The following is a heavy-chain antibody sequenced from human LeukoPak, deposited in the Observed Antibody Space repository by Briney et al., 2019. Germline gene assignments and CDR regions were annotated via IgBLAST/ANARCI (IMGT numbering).Heavy chain of an antibody. J-gene: IGHJ3*02. CDR1: GYTFTSYG. D-gene: IGHD5-12*01. CDR3: ASTIGYSGTMAAFDI. Sequence: ASVKVPCKASGYTFTSYGISWVRQAPGQGLEWMGWISAYNGNTNYAQKLQGRVTMTTDTSTSTAYMELRSLRSDDTAVYYCASTIGYSGTMAAFDIWGQGTMVTVSS. CDR2: ISAYNGNT. V-gene: IGHV1-18*01.